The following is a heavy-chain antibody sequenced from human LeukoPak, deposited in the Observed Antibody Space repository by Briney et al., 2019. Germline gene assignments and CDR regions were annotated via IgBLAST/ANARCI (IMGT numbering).Heavy chain of an antibody. CDR1: GDSVSSNSAA. V-gene: IGHV6-1*01. CDR3: ARFFWSGYYTASXFDP. D-gene: IGHD3-3*01. CDR2: TYYRSKWYN. Sequence: SQTLSLTCAISGDSVSSNSAAWNWIRQSPSRGLEWLGRTYYRSKWYNDYAVSVKSRITINPDTSKNQFSLQLNSVTPEDTAVYYCARFFWSGYYTASXFDPXXQGXLVTV. J-gene: IGHJ5*02.